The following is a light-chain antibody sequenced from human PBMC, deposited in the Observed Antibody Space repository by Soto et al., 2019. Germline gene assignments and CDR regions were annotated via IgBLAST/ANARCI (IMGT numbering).Light chain of an antibody. CDR1: QSVLYSSNNKNY. CDR3: QQYYSLYT. J-gene: IGKJ2*01. CDR2: WAS. Sequence: DIVMTQSPDSLAVSLGERATINCKSSQSVLYSSNNKNYLAWYQQKPGQPPKLLIYWASTRESGVPDRFSGSGSGTDCTLTISSLKAEDVAVYYCQQYYSLYTFGQGTKLEIK. V-gene: IGKV4-1*01.